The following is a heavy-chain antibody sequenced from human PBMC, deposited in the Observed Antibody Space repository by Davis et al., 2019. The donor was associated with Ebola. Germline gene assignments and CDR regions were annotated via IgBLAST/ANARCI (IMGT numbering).Heavy chain of an antibody. CDR1: VGTFSSYA. V-gene: IGHV1-69*13. J-gene: IGHJ4*02. D-gene: IGHD4-17*01. CDR3: ARHLYGDYVFDY. CDR2: IIPIFGTA. Sequence: AASVTVSCKASVGTFSSYAISWVRQAPGQGLEWMGGIIPIFGTANYAQKFQGRVTITADESTSTAYMELSSLRSEDTAVYYCARHLYGDYVFDYWGQGTLVTVSS.